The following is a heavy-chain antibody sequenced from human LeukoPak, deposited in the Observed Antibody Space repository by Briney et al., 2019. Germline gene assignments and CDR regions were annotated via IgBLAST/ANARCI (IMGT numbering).Heavy chain of an antibody. V-gene: IGHV3-23*01. CDR1: GFTFSSYD. J-gene: IGHJ4*02. D-gene: IGHD6-6*01. CDR2: ISGSGGST. CDR3: AKDTSYSSSPTGGFWFDY. Sequence: SGGSLRLSCAASGFTFSSYDMSWVRQAPGKGLEWVSAISGSGGSTYYADSVKGRFTISRDNFKNTLYLQMNSLRAEDTAVYYCAKDTSYSSSPTGGFWFDYWGQGTLVTVSS.